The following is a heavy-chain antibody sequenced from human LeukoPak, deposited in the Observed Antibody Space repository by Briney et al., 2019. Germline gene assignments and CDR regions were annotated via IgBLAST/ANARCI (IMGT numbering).Heavy chain of an antibody. CDR3: VRGGASTWYFDL. D-gene: IGHD1-26*01. CDR1: GGSFSGYY. J-gene: IGHJ2*01. V-gene: IGHV4-59*08. CDR2: IYFSGNT. Sequence: SETLSLTCAVYGGSFSGYYWSWIRQPPGKGLEWLGYIYFSGNTRYNPSLQSRVIMSVDTSKNQVSLNLSSVAAADTAVYYCVRGGASTWYFDLWGRGTLVTVSS.